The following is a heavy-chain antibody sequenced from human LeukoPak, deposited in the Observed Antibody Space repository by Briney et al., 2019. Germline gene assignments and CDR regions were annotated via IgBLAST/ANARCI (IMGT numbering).Heavy chain of an antibody. D-gene: IGHD3-22*01. J-gene: IGHJ4*02. CDR1: GGSISSYY. CDR2: IYYSGST. Sequence: SETLSLTCTVSGGSISSYYWSWIRQPPGKGLEWIGYIYYSGSTNYNPSLKSRVTISVDTSKNQFSLKLSSVTAADTAVYYCARDHYYNSSGYTFGYWGQGTLVTVSS. CDR3: ARDHYYNSSGYTFGY. V-gene: IGHV4-59*01.